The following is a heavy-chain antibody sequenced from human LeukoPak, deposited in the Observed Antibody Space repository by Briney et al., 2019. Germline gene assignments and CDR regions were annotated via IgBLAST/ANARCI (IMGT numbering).Heavy chain of an antibody. CDR2: LSYSGYT. Sequence: SETLSLTCTLSGGSISSTSFYWDWIRQPPGKGLEWIGSLSYSGYTYYNPSLKSRVTISVDTSKNQFSLKLTSMTAADTAVYYCARRHYSMVPGVRNWFDGSGQGTLVTVSS. D-gene: IGHD3-10*01. V-gene: IGHV4-39*01. CDR1: GGSISSTSFY. CDR3: ARRHYSMVPGVRNWFDG. J-gene: IGHJ5*02.